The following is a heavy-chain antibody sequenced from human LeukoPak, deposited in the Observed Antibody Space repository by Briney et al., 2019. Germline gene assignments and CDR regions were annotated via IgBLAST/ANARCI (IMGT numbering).Heavy chain of an antibody. Sequence: GGSLRLSCVVSGISLSNYAMTWVRQAPGKGLEWVSYISERGGSTSYADSVKGRFTISRDTSLNTLYLQMNNLRAEDTAVYFCAKRGVVIRGLLVIGYHQEAYHYDFWGQGVLVTVSS. D-gene: IGHD3-10*01. CDR3: AKRGVVIRGLLVIGYHQEAYHYDF. CDR2: ISERGGST. V-gene: IGHV3-23*01. CDR1: GISLSNYA. J-gene: IGHJ4*02.